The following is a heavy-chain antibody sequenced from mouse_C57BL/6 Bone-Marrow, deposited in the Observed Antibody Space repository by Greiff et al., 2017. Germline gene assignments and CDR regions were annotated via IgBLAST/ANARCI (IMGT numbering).Heavy chain of an antibody. CDR2: INPNNGGT. CDR1: GYTFTDYY. Sequence: VQLQQSGPELVKPGASVKISCKASGYTFTDYYMNWVKQSHGKSLEWIGDINPNNGGTSYNQKFKGKATLTVDKSSSTAYMELRSLTSEDSAVYYCARGYWYFDVGGTGTTVTVSS. J-gene: IGHJ1*03. V-gene: IGHV1-26*01. CDR3: ARGYWYFDV.